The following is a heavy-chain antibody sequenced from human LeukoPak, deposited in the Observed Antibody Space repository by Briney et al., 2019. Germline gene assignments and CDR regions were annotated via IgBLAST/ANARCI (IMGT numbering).Heavy chain of an antibody. CDR2: IGSSGGGI. V-gene: IGHV3-23*01. J-gene: IGHJ4*02. CDR3: AIDPNWGTHS. CDR1: GFTFSTYT. D-gene: IGHD7-27*01. Sequence: GGSLRLSCAASGFTFSTYTMYWVRHPPGKGLEWVSIIGSSGGGIHYADSVKGRSTISRDNSKNALYLQMNSPRVEDTAVYYCAIDPNWGTHSWGQGVLVTVSS.